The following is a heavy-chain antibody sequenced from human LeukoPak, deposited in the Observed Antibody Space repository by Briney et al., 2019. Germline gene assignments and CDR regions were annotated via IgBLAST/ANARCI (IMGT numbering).Heavy chain of an antibody. V-gene: IGHV3-74*01. Sequence: GGSLRLSCAASGFTFSSYWMHWVRQAPGKGLVWVSRINSDGSSTSYADSVKGRFTISRDNAKNTLHLQMNSLRAEDTAVYYCARGSYLRFLEWLLLGDYFDYWGQGTLVTVSS. D-gene: IGHD3-3*01. J-gene: IGHJ4*02. CDR1: GFTFSSYW. CDR2: INSDGSST. CDR3: ARGSYLRFLEWLLLGDYFDY.